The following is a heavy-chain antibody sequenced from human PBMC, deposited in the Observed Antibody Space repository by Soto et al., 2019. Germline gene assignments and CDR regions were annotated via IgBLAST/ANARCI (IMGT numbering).Heavy chain of an antibody. CDR3: AKGSDMHIEAGDIDN. V-gene: IGHV3-23*01. CDR2: ISGSGGST. D-gene: IGHD6-13*01. Sequence: EVQLLESGGGLVQPGGSLRLSCAASGFTFSSYAMSWVRQAPGQGLEWVSGISGSGGSTYYADSVKGRCTISRDNSKNTLYLQTNSLRAEDTAVYYCAKGSDMHIEAGDIDNWGQGTLVTVSS. J-gene: IGHJ4*02. CDR1: GFTFSSYA.